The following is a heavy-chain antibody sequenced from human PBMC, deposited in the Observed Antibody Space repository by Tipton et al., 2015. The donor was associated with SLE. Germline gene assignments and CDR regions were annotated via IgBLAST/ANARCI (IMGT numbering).Heavy chain of an antibody. CDR3: ARHKPQLSIAVAGPGY. J-gene: IGHJ4*02. CDR1: GGSISSSSYY. D-gene: IGHD6-19*01. Sequence: TLSLTCTVSGGSISSSSYYWGWIRQPPGKGPEWIGSIYYSGSTYYNPSLKGRVTISVDTSKNQFSLKLSSVTAADTAVYYCARHKPQLSIAVAGPGYWGQGTLVPVSS. CDR2: IYYSGST. V-gene: IGHV4-39*07.